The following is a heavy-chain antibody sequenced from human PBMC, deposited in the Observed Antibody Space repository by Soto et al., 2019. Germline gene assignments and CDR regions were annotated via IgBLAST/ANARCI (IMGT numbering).Heavy chain of an antibody. CDR3: ATRITVFGLLIPPFDP. J-gene: IGHJ5*02. D-gene: IGHD3-3*01. V-gene: IGHV4-34*01. CDR2: INHTGGT. Sequence: SETLSLTCAVYGGSVNGYYWNWIRHPPGKGLEWIGEINHTGGTHYNPSLKSRVTMSIDTSKNQFSLRLSSVTAADTAIYYCATRITVFGLLIPPFDPWGQGTQVTVSS. CDR1: GGSVNGYY.